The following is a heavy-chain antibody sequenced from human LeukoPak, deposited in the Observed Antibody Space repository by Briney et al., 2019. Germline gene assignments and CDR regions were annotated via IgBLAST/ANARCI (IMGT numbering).Heavy chain of an antibody. CDR3: AKEGYDYVWGSYRYSPYYYYGMDV. J-gene: IGHJ6*02. D-gene: IGHD3-16*02. CDR1: GFTVSSNY. Sequence: PGGSLRLSCAASGFTVSSNYMSWVRQAPGKGLEWVSVIYSGGSTYYADSVKGRFTISRDNSKNTLYLQMNSLRAEDTAVYYCAKEGYDYVWGSYRYSPYYYYGMDVWGQGTTVTVSS. CDR2: IYSGGST. V-gene: IGHV3-53*05.